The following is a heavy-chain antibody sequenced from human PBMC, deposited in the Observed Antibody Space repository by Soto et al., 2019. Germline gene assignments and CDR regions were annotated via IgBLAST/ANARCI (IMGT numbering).Heavy chain of an antibody. V-gene: IGHV1-2*02. CDR3: ARFSCSSTSCYYYYYYGMDV. J-gene: IGHJ6*02. Sequence: QVQLVQSGAEVKKPGASVKVSCKASGYTFTGYYMHWVRQAPGQGLEWMGWINPNSGGTNYAQKFQGRVTMTRDTSISTAYMELSRLRSDDTAVYYCARFSCSSTSCYYYYYYGMDVWGQGTMVTVSS. CDR1: GYTFTGYY. D-gene: IGHD2-2*01. CDR2: INPNSGGT.